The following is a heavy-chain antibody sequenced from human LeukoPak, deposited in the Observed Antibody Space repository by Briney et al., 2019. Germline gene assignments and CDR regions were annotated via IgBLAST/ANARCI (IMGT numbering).Heavy chain of an antibody. D-gene: IGHD6-6*01. CDR3: ATHSSSRDDY. V-gene: IGHV3-48*04. Sequence: QPGGSLRLSCAASGFTFSNYSMNWVRQAPGKGLEWVSYISSSSTIYYADSVKGRFTISRDNAKNSLYLQMNSLRAEDTAVYYCATHSSSRDDYWGQGTLVTVSS. CDR1: GFTFSNYS. CDR2: ISSSSTI. J-gene: IGHJ4*02.